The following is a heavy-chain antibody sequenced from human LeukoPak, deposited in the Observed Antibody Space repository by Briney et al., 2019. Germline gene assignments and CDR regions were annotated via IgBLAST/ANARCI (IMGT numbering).Heavy chain of an antibody. V-gene: IGHV4-34*01. CDR1: GGSFSGYY. J-gene: IGHJ3*02. CDR2: INHSGST. Sequence: SETLSLTCAVYGGSFSGYYWSWIRQPPGKGLGWIGEINHSGSTNYNPSLKSRVTISVDTSKNQFSLKLSSVTAADTAVYYCAGWKHYYDSSGYSRTPRGAFDIWGQGTMVTVSS. CDR3: AGWKHYYDSSGYSRTPRGAFDI. D-gene: IGHD3-22*01.